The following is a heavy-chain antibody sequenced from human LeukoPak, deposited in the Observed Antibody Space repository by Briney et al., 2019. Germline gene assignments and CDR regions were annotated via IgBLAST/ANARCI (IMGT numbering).Heavy chain of an antibody. Sequence: SETLSLICAVYGGHFRGYYWSWIRQPPGKGLEWIGEINHSGSTNYHPSLKSRLTISVDTSKNQFSLKLSSVIAAERAVYYCARGRMLVVPAAIIIKWYYYYYMDVWGKGTTVTVSS. J-gene: IGHJ6*03. CDR2: INHSGST. CDR1: GGHFRGYY. CDR3: ARGRMLVVPAAIIIKWYYYYYMDV. D-gene: IGHD2-2*02. V-gene: IGHV4-34*01.